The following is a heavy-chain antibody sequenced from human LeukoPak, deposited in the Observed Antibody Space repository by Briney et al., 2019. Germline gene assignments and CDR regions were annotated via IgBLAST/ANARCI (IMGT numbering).Heavy chain of an antibody. D-gene: IGHD3-22*01. Sequence: PSETLSLTCTVSGYSISSGYYWGWIRQPPGKGLEWIGSIYHSGSTYYSPSLKSRVTISVDTSKNQFSLKLSSVTAADTAVYYCARVYDSSGYYSYAFDIWGQGTMVTVSS. CDR3: ARVYDSSGYYSYAFDI. V-gene: IGHV4-38-2*02. J-gene: IGHJ3*02. CDR2: IYHSGST. CDR1: GYSISSGYY.